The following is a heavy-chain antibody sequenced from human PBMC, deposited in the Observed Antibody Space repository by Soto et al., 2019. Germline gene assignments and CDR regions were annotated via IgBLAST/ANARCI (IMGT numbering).Heavy chain of an antibody. J-gene: IGHJ4*02. D-gene: IGHD1-7*01. CDR1: GFTFSSYS. CDR3: ARAERLYNWNYAIDY. Sequence: GSLRLSCAASGFTFSSYSMSWVRQAPGKGLEWVSPISSSSSYIYYADSVKGRFTISRDNAKNSLYLQMNSLRAEDTAVYYCARAERLYNWNYAIDYWGQGTLVTVSS. CDR2: ISSSSSYI. V-gene: IGHV3-21*01.